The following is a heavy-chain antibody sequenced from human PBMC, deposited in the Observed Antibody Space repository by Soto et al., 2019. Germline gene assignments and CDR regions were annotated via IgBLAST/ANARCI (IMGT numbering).Heavy chain of an antibody. D-gene: IGHD2-2*01. CDR1: GFTFSNYG. Sequence: QVQLVESGGGVVQRGRSLRLCCAASGFTFSNYGMHWVRQSPGRGLEWVAATWYDGSRKYYADSVKGRVSISRDPAKQTVHLEMNRLSAEDTALYFCARDYCSTSSCYHDWGQGTLVIVSS. CDR2: TWYDGSRK. CDR3: ARDYCSTSSCYHD. J-gene: IGHJ4*02. V-gene: IGHV3-33*01.